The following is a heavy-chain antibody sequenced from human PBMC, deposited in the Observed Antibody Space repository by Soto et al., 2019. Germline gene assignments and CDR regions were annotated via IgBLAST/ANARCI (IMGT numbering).Heavy chain of an antibody. J-gene: IGHJ5*02. CDR1: GGSFSGYY. CDR2: INHSGST. Sequence: SETLSLTCAVYGGSFSGYYWSWIRQPPGKGLEWIGEINHSGSTNYNPSLKSRVTISVDTSKNQFSLKLSSVTAADTAVYYCARSPYYYGSGSYHWGQGTLVTVSS. D-gene: IGHD3-10*01. V-gene: IGHV4-34*01. CDR3: ARSPYYYGSGSYH.